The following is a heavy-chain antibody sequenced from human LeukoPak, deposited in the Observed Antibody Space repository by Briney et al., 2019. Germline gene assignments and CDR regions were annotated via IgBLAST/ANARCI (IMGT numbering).Heavy chain of an antibody. D-gene: IGHD1-20*01. V-gene: IGHV1-18*04. J-gene: IGHJ3*02. Sequence: ASVKVSCKASGYTFTGYYMHWVRQAPGQGLEWMGWISAYNGNTNYAQKFQGRVTMNKDTSTSTAYMELRSLRSDDTAVYYCARPSLTGTTLFRAFDIWGQGTMVTVSS. CDR2: ISAYNGNT. CDR1: GYTFTGYY. CDR3: ARPSLTGTTLFRAFDI.